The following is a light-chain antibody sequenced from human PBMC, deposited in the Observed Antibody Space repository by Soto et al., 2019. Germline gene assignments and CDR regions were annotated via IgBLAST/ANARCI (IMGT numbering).Light chain of an antibody. V-gene: IGKV3-20*01. CDR3: QQYGSSPPWT. Sequence: VLTQSPGTLSLSPGERATLACRSSQSVSSSYLAWYQQKPGQAPRLLIYGASSRATGIPDRFSGSGSGTDFTLTISRLEPEDFAVYYCQQYGSSPPWTFGQGTKVDI. J-gene: IGKJ1*01. CDR1: QSVSSSY. CDR2: GAS.